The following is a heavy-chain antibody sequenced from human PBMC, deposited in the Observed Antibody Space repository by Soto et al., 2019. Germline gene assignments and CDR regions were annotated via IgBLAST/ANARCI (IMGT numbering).Heavy chain of an antibody. CDR2: IIPIFGTA. Sequence: SVKVSCKASAGTFSSYAISWVRQAPGQGLEWMGGIIPIFGTANYAQKFQGRVTITADESTSTAYMELSSLRSEDTAVYYCAREEGYDSSGYYSNWGQGTLVTVSS. CDR3: AREEGYDSSGYYSN. J-gene: IGHJ4*02. V-gene: IGHV1-69*13. CDR1: AGTFSSYA. D-gene: IGHD3-22*01.